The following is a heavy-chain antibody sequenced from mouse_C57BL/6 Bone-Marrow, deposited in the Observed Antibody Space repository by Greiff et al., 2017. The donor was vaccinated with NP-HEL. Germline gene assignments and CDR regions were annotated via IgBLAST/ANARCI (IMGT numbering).Heavy chain of an antibody. V-gene: IGHV5-4*01. D-gene: IGHD1-1*01. CDR3: ARDGDHYGNAMDY. CDR2: ISDGGSYT. Sequence: DVMLVESGGGLVKPGGSLKLSCAASGFTFSSYAMSWVRQTPEKRLEWVATISDGGSYTYYPDNVKGRFTISRDNAKNNLYLQMSHLKSEDTAMYYCARDGDHYGNAMDYWGQGTSVTVSS. CDR1: GFTFSSYA. J-gene: IGHJ4*01.